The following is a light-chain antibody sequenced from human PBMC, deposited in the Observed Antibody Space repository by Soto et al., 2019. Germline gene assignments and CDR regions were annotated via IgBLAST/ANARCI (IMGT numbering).Light chain of an antibody. CDR3: QQYGSSPWT. V-gene: IGKV3-20*01. CDR2: GAS. J-gene: IGKJ1*01. CDR1: QSVSSN. Sequence: EIVITQSPATLSESAGQGAPLSCRASQSVSSNLAWYQQKPGQAPRLLIYGASSRATGIPDRFSGSGSGTDFTLTISRLEPEDFAVYYCQQYGSSPWTFGQGTK.